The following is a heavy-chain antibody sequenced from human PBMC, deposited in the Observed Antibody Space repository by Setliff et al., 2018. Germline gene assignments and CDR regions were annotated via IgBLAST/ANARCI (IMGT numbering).Heavy chain of an antibody. V-gene: IGHV1-46*01. Sequence: ASVKVSCKASGYTFTSYYMHWVRQAPGQGLEWMGIINPSGGSTSYAQKFQGRVTMTRDTSTSTVYMELSSLRSEDTAVYYCARVAPHYYDSSGPSSDYWGQGTLVTVSS. CDR1: GYTFTSYY. D-gene: IGHD3-22*01. CDR3: ARVAPHYYDSSGPSSDY. J-gene: IGHJ4*02. CDR2: INPSGGST.